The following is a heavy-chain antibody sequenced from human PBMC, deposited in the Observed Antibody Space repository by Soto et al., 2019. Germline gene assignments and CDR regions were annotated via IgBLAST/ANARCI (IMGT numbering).Heavy chain of an antibody. CDR1: GFTFSDHY. D-gene: IGHD1-1*01. V-gene: IGHV3-72*01. CDR2: TRNKANSYTT. CDR3: ARITRPQTTDFDY. J-gene: IGHJ4*02. Sequence: GGSLRLSCAASGFTFSDHYMDWVRKAPGKGLEWVGRTRNKANSYTTEYAASVKGRFTISRDDSKNSLYLQMNSLKTEDTAVYYCARITRPQTTDFDYWGQGTLVTVSS.